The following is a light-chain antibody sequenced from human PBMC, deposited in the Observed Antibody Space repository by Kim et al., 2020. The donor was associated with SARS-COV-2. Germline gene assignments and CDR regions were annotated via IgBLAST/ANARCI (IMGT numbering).Light chain of an antibody. Sequence: LSPGERATLSCRASQSVSNSLAWYQQKPGQAPSLLIFGASNRATGIPARFSGSGSGTDFTLTIDSLEPEDFAVYYCQQRNSWPLTFGGGTKVDIK. CDR2: GAS. V-gene: IGKV3-11*01. CDR3: QQRNSWPLT. CDR1: QSVSNS. J-gene: IGKJ4*01.